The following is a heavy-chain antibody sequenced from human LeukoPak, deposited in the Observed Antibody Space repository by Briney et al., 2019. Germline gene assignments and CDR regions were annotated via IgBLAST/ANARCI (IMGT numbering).Heavy chain of an antibody. J-gene: IGHJ3*02. CDR2: INHSGST. Sequence: SETLSLTCAVYGGSFSGYYWSWIRQPPGKGLEWIGEINHSGSTNYNPSLKSRVSISGDTSKNQFSLKLSSVTAADTAVYYCARVYDYGGKKSAFDIWGQGTMVTVSS. CDR1: GGSFSGYY. CDR3: ARVYDYGGKKSAFDI. V-gene: IGHV4-34*01. D-gene: IGHD4-23*01.